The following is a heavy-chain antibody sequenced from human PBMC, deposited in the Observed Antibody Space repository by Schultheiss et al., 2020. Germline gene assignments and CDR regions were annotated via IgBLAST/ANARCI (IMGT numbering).Heavy chain of an antibody. D-gene: IGHD3-22*01. CDR2: ISSSGSTI. CDR3: ARDRRKINKEWKNYYDSTGPSWHYGMDV. Sequence: GGSLRLSCAASGFTFSDYYMSWIRQAPGKGLEWVSYISSSGSTIYYADSVKGRFTISRDNAKNSLYLQMNSLRAEDTAVYYCARDRRKINKEWKNYYDSTGPSWHYGMDVWGQGTTVNGYS. J-gene: IGHJ6*02. CDR1: GFTFSDYY. V-gene: IGHV3-11*01.